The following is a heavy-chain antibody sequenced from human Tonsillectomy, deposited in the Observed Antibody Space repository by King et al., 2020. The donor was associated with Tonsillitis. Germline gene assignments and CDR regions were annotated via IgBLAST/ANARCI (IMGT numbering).Heavy chain of an antibody. CDR3: ARDFLYRGG. Sequence: VQLVESGRGLVQPGGSLRLSCAASGFTFSSYWMHWVRQAPGKGLVCVSQINTDGSSTNYADSVKGRFTTSRDNAKNTLYLQMNSLRAEDTAVYYCARDFLYRGGWGPGTTVTVSS. V-gene: IGHV3-74*01. CDR2: INTDGSST. CDR1: GFTFSSYW. D-gene: IGHD1-14*01. J-gene: IGHJ6*02.